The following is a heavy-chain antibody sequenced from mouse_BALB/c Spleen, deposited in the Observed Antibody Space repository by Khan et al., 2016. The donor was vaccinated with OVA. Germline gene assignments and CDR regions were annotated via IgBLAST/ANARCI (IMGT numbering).Heavy chain of an antibody. CDR1: GFSLTGYG. Sequence: QVQLKESGPGLVAPSQSLSITCTVSGFSLTGYGVNWVRQPPGKGLEWLGMIWGDGTTDYNSALNSRLSISKDNSKSQVFLKMNSLQTDDTDRYXCARAYYGNYREAMDYWGQGTSVTVSS. CDR3: ARAYYGNYREAMDY. CDR2: IWGDGTT. D-gene: IGHD2-10*01. J-gene: IGHJ4*01. V-gene: IGHV2-6-7*01.